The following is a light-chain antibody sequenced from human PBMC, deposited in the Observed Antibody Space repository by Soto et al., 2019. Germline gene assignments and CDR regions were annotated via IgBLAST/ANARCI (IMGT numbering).Light chain of an antibody. J-gene: IGLJ2*01. CDR1: SNDVCAYDY. CDR3: CSYAGSYTLV. Sequence: QSALTQPRSVSGSPGQSVTISCTGTSNDVCAYDYVSWYQQHPGKAPKLMIYDVSKRPSGVPDRFSGSKSGTTASLTISGLQAEDEADYWCCSYAGSYTLVFGGGTKLTVL. CDR2: DVS. V-gene: IGLV2-11*01.